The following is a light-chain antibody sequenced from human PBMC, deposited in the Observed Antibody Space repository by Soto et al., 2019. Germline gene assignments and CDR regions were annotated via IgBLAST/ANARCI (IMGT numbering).Light chain of an antibody. V-gene: IGKV3-20*01. Sequence: IVLTHAPATLSLSPGEMASLSGRASQSVSSNLAWYQQKPGQAPRLLIYGASNRATGIPDRFSGSGSGTDFTLTISRLEPEDFAVYYCQQYGTSPFTFGPGTKVDIK. CDR3: QQYGTSPFT. CDR1: QSVSSN. J-gene: IGKJ3*01. CDR2: GAS.